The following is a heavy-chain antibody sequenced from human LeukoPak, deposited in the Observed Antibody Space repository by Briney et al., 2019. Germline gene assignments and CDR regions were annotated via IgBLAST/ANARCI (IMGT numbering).Heavy chain of an antibody. CDR1: GYSFASYW. V-gene: IGHV5-51*01. D-gene: IGHD6-19*01. J-gene: IGHJ3*01. CDR2: VYPVDYRT. CDR3: ARHTASAVAGHDAFDV. Sequence: GESLKISCEGSGYSFASYWIGWVRQKPGEGLEWMGIVYPVDYRTKYSPSFQGQVTISADRSINTGYLQWSSLKASDTAIYYCARHTASAVAGHDAFDVWGQGTLVTVSS.